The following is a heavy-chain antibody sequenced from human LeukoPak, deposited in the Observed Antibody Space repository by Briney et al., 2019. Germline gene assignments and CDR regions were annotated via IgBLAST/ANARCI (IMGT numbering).Heavy chain of an antibody. CDR1: GYTFTGYY. CDR2: IDPNSGGT. V-gene: IGHV1-2*02. J-gene: IGHJ5*02. D-gene: IGHD3-10*01. CDR3: ARNPQLLWFGELSPNWFDP. Sequence: ASVKVSCKASGYTFTGYYMHWVRQAPGQGLEWMGWIDPNSGGTNYAQKFQGRVTMTRDTSISTAYMELSRLRSDDTAVYYCARNPQLLWFGELSPNWFDPWGQGTLVTVSS.